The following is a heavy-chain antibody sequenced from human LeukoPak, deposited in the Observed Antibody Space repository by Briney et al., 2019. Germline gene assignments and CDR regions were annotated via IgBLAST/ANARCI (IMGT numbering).Heavy chain of an antibody. V-gene: IGHV6-1*01. CDR2: TYYRSKWYN. CDR3: ARTGYSSTWFPWGFDP. D-gene: IGHD6-13*01. Sequence: SQTLSLTCAISGDGVSSNSAAWNWIRQSPSRGLEWLGRTYYRSKWYNDYAVSVKSRITINPDTSKNQFSLQLNSVTPEDTAVYYCARTGYSSTWFPWGFDPWGQGTLVTVSS. J-gene: IGHJ5*02. CDR1: GDGVSSNSAA.